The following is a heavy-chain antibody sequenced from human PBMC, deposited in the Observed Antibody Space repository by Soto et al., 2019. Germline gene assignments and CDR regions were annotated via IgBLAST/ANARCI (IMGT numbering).Heavy chain of an antibody. CDR1: GGSFSGYY. CDR3: ARGLLFHYYYYYMDV. J-gene: IGHJ6*03. CDR2: INHSGST. V-gene: IGHV4-34*01. Sequence: SETLSLTCAVYGGSFSGYYWSWIRQPPGKGLEWIGEINHSGSTNYNPSLKSRVTIPVDTSKNQFSLKLSSVTAADTAVYYCARGLLFHYYYYYMDVWGKGTTVTVSS. D-gene: IGHD2-15*01.